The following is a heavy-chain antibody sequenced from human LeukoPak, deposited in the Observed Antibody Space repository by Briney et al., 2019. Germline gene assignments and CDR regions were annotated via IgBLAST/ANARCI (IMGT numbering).Heavy chain of an antibody. J-gene: IGHJ4*02. Sequence: ASVKVSCKASGYTFTGYYMNWVRQAPGQGLEWMGWINPNSGGTNYAQKFQGRVTMTRDTSISTAYMELSRLRSDDTAVYYCARSNSGGSCCDFDYWGQGTLVTVSS. CDR1: GYTFTGYY. CDR3: ARSNSGGSCCDFDY. D-gene: IGHD2-15*01. CDR2: INPNSGGT. V-gene: IGHV1-2*02.